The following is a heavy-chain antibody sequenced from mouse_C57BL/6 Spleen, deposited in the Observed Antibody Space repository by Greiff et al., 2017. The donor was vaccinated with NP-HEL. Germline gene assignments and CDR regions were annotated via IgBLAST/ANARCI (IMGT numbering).Heavy chain of an antibody. Sequence: EVQLQQSGPELVKPGASVKISCKASGYTFTDYYMNWVKQSHGKSLEWIGDINPNNGGTSYNQKFKGKATLTVDKSSSTAYMELRSLTSEDSAVYYCARPYYGNVAWFAYWGQGTLVTVSA. CDR3: ARPYYGNVAWFAY. J-gene: IGHJ3*01. CDR2: INPNNGGT. V-gene: IGHV1-26*01. D-gene: IGHD2-10*01. CDR1: GYTFTDYY.